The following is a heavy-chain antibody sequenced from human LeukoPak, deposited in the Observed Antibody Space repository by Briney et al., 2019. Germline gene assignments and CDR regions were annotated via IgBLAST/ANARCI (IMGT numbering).Heavy chain of an antibody. Sequence: GRSLRLSCAASGFTFSSYGMHWVRQAPGKGLEWVAVISYDGSNKYYADSVKGRFTISRDNSKNTLYLQMNSLRAEDTAVYYCAKNGLSSSWSITHDAFDIWGQGTMVTVSS. CDR2: ISYDGSNK. V-gene: IGHV3-30*18. CDR1: GFTFSSYG. CDR3: AKNGLSSSWSITHDAFDI. D-gene: IGHD6-13*01. J-gene: IGHJ3*02.